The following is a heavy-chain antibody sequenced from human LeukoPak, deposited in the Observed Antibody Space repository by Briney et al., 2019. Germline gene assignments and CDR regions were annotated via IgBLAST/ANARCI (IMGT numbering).Heavy chain of an antibody. J-gene: IGHJ4*02. CDR3: VKDSRRWLQNGGYFDY. D-gene: IGHD5-24*01. CDR2: ISGNGGST. V-gene: IGHV3-64D*09. CDR1: GFTFSSYA. Sequence: GGSLRLSCSASGFTFSSYAIHWVRQAPGKGLEYVSAISGNGGSTYYADSLKGRFTISRDNSKNTLYLQMSSLRAEDTAVYYCVKDSRRWLQNGGYFDYWGQGTLVTVSS.